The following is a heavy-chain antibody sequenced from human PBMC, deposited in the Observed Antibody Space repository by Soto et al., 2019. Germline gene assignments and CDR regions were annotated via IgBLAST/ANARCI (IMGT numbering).Heavy chain of an antibody. J-gene: IGHJ4*02. CDR2: LFYGGTT. CDR1: GGSISGYY. D-gene: IGHD3-10*01. V-gene: IGHV4-59*04. CDR3: ARHRGPAPVY. Sequence: QVQLQESGPGLVKPSETLSLTCTVSGGSISGYYWTWIRQPPGKGLEWVGSLFYGGTTDYNPSLKSRLTMSLDTSKYHFSLRLRSVTAADTDVYYCARHRGPAPVYWGQGTLVTASS.